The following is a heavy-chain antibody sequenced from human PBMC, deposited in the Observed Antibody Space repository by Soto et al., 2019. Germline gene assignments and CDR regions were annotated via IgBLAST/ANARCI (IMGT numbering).Heavy chain of an antibody. CDR2: IWYDGSNK. Sequence: QVQLVESGGGVVQPGRSLRLSCAASGFTFSSYGMHWVRQAPGKGLEWVAVIWYDGSNKYYADSVKGRFTISRDNSKNTLYLQMNSLRAEDTAVYYCARVYSSSWYKEVFYYYYYGMDVWGQGTTVTVSS. CDR3: ARVYSSSWYKEVFYYYYYGMDV. CDR1: GFTFSSYG. V-gene: IGHV3-33*01. D-gene: IGHD6-13*01. J-gene: IGHJ6*02.